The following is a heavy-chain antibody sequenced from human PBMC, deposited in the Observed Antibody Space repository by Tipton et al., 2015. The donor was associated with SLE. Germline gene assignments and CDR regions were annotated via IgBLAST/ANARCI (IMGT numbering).Heavy chain of an antibody. V-gene: IGHV4-34*01. CDR2: INHSGST. CDR1: GGSFSGYY. Sequence: LRLSCAVYGGSFSGYYWSWIRQPPGKGLEWIGEINHSGSTNYNPSLKSRVTISVDTSKNQFSLKLSSVTAADTAVHYCARVPYSSGWTRWAFDIWGQGTMVTVSS. CDR3: ARVPYSSGWTRWAFDI. J-gene: IGHJ3*02. D-gene: IGHD6-19*01.